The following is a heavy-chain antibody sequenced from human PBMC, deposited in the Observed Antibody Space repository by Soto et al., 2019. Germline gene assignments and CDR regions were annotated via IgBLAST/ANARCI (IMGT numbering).Heavy chain of an antibody. J-gene: IGHJ1*01. D-gene: IGHD1-26*01. V-gene: IGHV3-48*02. CDR3: ARFLSGSYYFQP. CDR2: ISSSSSTI. Sequence: PGGSLRLSCASSGFTFSSYSMNWVRQAPGKGLEWVSYISSSSSTIYYADSVKGRFTISRDNAKNSLYLQMNSLRDEDTAVYYCARFLSGSYYFQPWGQGTLVTVSS. CDR1: GFTFSSYS.